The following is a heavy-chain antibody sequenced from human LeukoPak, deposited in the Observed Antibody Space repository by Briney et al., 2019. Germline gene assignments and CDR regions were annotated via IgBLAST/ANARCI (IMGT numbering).Heavy chain of an antibody. CDR1: GYIFTSNY. J-gene: IGHJ4*02. CDR2: IYPRDGST. Sequence: ASVTVSCKASGYIFTSNYIHGVRQAPGQGLEWMGMIYPRDGSTSYAQRFQDRVTVTRDTSTSTVHMELSGLRSEDTAVYYCARDQEGFDYWGQGTQVTVSS. CDR3: ARDQEGFDY. V-gene: IGHV1-46*01.